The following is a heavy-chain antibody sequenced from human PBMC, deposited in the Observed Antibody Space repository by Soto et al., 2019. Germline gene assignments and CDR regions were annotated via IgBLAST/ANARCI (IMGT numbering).Heavy chain of an antibody. CDR2: IYHSGSA. CDR3: ARQYSGYRNLYYLDY. J-gene: IGHJ4*01. V-gene: IGHV4-31*03. CDR1: GGSIRSGGYY. D-gene: IGHD5-12*01. Sequence: TLSLTCTVSGGSIRSGGYYWSWVRLRPWKGLEWLGHIYHSGSASFNPSLKTRVTISVDTSKNQFSLNLTSVTAADTALYYCARQYSGYRNLYYLDYWGQGXHFTVYS.